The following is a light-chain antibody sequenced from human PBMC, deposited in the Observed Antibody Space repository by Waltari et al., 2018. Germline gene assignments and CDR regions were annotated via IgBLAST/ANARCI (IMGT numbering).Light chain of an antibody. CDR3: QTWGTGTVV. J-gene: IGLJ2*01. Sequence: QVVLTQSPSASASLGASVKTTCTLSSGHSNHALALHPQQPEKGPRYLMTVYSDGSQNKGDGIPDRFSGSSSGAERYLIISSLQSEDEADYYCQTWGTGTVVFGGGTKLTVL. CDR2: VYSDGSQ. CDR1: SGHSNHA. V-gene: IGLV4-69*01.